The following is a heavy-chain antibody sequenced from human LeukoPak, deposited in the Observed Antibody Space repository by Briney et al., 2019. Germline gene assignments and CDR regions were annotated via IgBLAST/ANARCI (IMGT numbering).Heavy chain of an antibody. J-gene: IGHJ6*02. D-gene: IGHD6-19*01. V-gene: IGHV3-30-3*01. CDR1: GFTFSSYA. CDR2: ISYDGSNK. CDR3: ARDREPAGTGPRVGMDV. Sequence: PGGSLRLSCAASGFTFSSYAMHWVRQAPGKGLEWVAVISYDGSNKYYADSVKGRFTISRDNSKNTLYLQMNSLRAEDTAVYYCARDREPAGTGPRVGMDVWGQGTTVTVSS.